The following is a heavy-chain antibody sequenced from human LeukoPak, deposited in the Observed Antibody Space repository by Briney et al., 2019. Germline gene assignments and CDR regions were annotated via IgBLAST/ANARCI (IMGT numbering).Heavy chain of an antibody. CDR3: AREHGGSHNHRDAFDI. V-gene: IGHV4-59*01. J-gene: IGHJ3*02. D-gene: IGHD1-26*01. CDR1: GGSISSYY. Sequence: SETLSLTCTVSGGSISSYYWSWIRQPPGKGLEWIGYIYYSGSTNYNPSLKSRVTISVDTSKNQFSLKLSSVTAADTAVYYCAREHGGSHNHRDAFDIWGQGTMVTVSS. CDR2: IYYSGST.